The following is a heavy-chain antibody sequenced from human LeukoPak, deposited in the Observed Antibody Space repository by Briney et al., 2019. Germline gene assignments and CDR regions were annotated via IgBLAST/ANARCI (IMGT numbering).Heavy chain of an antibody. CDR1: GFTFSSYS. J-gene: IGHJ4*02. D-gene: IGHD3-22*01. V-gene: IGHV3-21*01. CDR2: ISSSSSYI. CDR3: ASPRGAYDSSGYLH. Sequence: GGSLRLSCAASGFTFSSYSMNWVRQAPGKGLEWVSSISSSSSYIYYADPVKGRFTISRDNAKNSLYLQMNSLRAEDTAVYYCASPRGAYDSSGYLHWSQGTLVTVSS.